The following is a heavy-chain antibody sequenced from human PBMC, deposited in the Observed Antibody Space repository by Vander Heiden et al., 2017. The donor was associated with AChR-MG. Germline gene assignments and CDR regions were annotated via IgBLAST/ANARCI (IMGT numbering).Heavy chain of an antibody. CDR2: ISWNSGSI. V-gene: IGHV3-9*01. J-gene: IGHJ4*02. CDR3: AKDIGRGDYAVFDY. D-gene: IGHD4-17*01. CDR1: GFPFDDYA. Sequence: EVQLVESGGGLVQPGRSLRLSCAASGFPFDDYAMHWVRQAPGKGLEWVSGISWNSGSIGYADSVKGRFTISRDNAKNSLYLQMNSLRAEDTALYYCAKDIGRGDYAVFDYWGQGTLVTVSS.